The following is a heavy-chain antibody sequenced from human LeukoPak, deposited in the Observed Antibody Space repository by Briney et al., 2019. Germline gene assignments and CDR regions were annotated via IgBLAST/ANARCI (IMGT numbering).Heavy chain of an antibody. Sequence: VGSLRLSCAASGFPFSTYTVNWVPQAPGKGLEWVSSISSSSTYIYYADSVKGRFTISRDNAKNSLYLQMNSLRAEDTAVYYCARDQPFPTGDILPDYYPSYFDDWGPGTLVTVSS. J-gene: IGHJ4*02. D-gene: IGHD3-9*01. CDR1: GFPFSTYT. CDR3: ARDQPFPTGDILPDYYPSYFDD. CDR2: ISSSSTYI. V-gene: IGHV3-21*01.